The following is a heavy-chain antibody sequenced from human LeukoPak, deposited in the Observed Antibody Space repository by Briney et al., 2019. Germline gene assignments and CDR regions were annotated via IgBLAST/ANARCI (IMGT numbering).Heavy chain of an antibody. Sequence: PGRSLRLSCAASGFTFSSYGMHWVRQAPGKGLEWVAVISYDGSNKYYADSVKGRFTISRDNSKNTLYLQMNSLRAEDTAVYYCAIILQLYDFWSGYYAQHYYYGMDVWGQGTTVTVSS. J-gene: IGHJ6*02. CDR2: ISYDGSNK. CDR1: GFTFSSYG. D-gene: IGHD3-3*01. CDR3: AIILQLYDFWSGYYAQHYYYGMDV. V-gene: IGHV3-30*03.